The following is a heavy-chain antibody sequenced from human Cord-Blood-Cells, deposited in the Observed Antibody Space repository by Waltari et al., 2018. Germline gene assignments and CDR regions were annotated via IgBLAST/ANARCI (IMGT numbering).Heavy chain of an antibody. CDR3: AGDFLGYYYDY. J-gene: IGHJ4*02. V-gene: IGHV4-34*01. Sequence: QVQLQQWGAGLSKSSETLSLTCAVYGGSFSGYYWSWIRQPPGTGLEWIGEINHSGSTNYNPSLKSRVTISVDTSKNQFSLKLSSVTAADTAVYYCAGDFLGYYYDYWGQGTLVTVSS. CDR1: GGSFSGYY. CDR2: INHSGST. D-gene: IGHD3-22*01.